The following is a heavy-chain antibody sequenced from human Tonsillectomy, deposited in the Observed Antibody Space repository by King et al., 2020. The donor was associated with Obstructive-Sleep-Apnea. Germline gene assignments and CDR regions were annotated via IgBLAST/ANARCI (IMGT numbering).Heavy chain of an antibody. J-gene: IGHJ4*02. CDR2: IHTSGST. D-gene: IGHD3-10*01. Sequence: MQLQESGPGLVKPSETLSLTCTVSGGSISSYYWSWIRQPAGKGMEWIGRIHTSGSTNYNPSLKSRVTMSVDTSKNQFSLKLSSVTAADTALYYCACWKVRGVIQEYWGQGTLVTVSS. CDR1: GGSISSYY. CDR3: ACWKVRGVIQEY. V-gene: IGHV4-4*07.